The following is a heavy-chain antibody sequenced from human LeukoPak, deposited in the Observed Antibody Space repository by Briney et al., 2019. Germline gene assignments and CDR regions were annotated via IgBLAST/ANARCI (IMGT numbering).Heavy chain of an antibody. CDR1: GFDLWRYA. Sequence: GGSLTLSCAASGFDLWRYAMSWVRRVPGKGLEWVADISGGGDGTHYADSVQGRFTISRDNSKNSVLLQMGSLRAHDTAVYYCVRVNYGGNSGYHFDYWGQGTLVTVSS. CDR3: VRVNYGGNSGYHFDY. D-gene: IGHD4-23*01. J-gene: IGHJ4*02. CDR2: ISGGGDGT. V-gene: IGHV3-23*01.